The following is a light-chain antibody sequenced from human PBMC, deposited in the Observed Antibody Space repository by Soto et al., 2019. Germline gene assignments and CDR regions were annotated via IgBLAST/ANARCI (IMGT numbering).Light chain of an antibody. CDR3: SSFTTSGSRYV. V-gene: IGLV2-14*01. CDR2: DVS. CDR1: SSDVGGNNH. J-gene: IGLJ1*01. Sequence: QSVLTQPASVSGSPGQSLTISRTGTSSDVGGNNHVSWYQQHPGKAPKLMIYDVSNRPSGVSNRFFGSKSGNTASLTISGLQAEDEADYWCSSFTTSGSRYVFGTGTKVTVL.